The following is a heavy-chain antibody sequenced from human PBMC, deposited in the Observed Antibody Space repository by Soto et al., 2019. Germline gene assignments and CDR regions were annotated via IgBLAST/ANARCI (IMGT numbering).Heavy chain of an antibody. CDR2: INPSGGST. CDR3: ARGGEFWSGYYYYYYGMDV. D-gene: IGHD3-3*01. J-gene: IGHJ6*02. CDR1: GYTFTSYY. Sequence: GASVKVSCKASGYTFTSYYMHWVRQAPGQGLEWMGIINPSGGSTSYAQKFQGRVTMTRDTSTSTVYMELSSLRSEDTAVYYCARGGEFWSGYYYYYYGMDVWGQGTTVTVSS. V-gene: IGHV1-46*01.